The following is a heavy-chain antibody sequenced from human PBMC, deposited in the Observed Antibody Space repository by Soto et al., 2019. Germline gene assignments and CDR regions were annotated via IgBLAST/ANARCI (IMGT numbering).Heavy chain of an antibody. CDR1: SGSISSSNW. J-gene: IGHJ3*02. V-gene: IGHV4-4*02. Sequence: QVQLQESGPGLVKPSGTLSLTCAVSSGSISSSNWWSWVRQPPGKGLEGIGEIYHSVSTNYNPSLKSRVTLSVDKSKNQSSLKLSSVTAADTAVYYCARGGSSSGAFDIWGQGTMVTVSS. CDR2: IYHSVST. CDR3: ARGGSSSGAFDI. D-gene: IGHD6-6*01.